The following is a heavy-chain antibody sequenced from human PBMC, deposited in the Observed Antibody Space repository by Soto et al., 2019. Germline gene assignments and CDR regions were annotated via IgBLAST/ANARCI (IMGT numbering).Heavy chain of an antibody. Sequence: EVQLVESGGGLVQPGGSLRLSCAASGFTVSSNYMSWVRQAPGKGLEWVSVIYSGGSAYYAESVKGRFTISRDNSKNTLYLQMNSLRAEDTAVYYCARHGYSYGGGYFDYWGQGTLVTVSS. V-gene: IGHV3-66*04. CDR2: IYSGGSA. J-gene: IGHJ4*02. CDR3: ARHGYSYGGGYFDY. D-gene: IGHD5-18*01. CDR1: GFTVSSNY.